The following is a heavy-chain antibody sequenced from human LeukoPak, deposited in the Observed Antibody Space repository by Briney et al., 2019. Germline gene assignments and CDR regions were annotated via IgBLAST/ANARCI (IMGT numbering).Heavy chain of an antibody. J-gene: IGHJ4*02. D-gene: IGHD6-6*01. CDR3: AKSSPRSPVDY. Sequence: GGSLRLSCTGSGFTVSSSYMSWVRQAPGKGLEWVSAISGSGGSTYYADSVKGRFTISRDNSKNTLYLQMNSLRAEDTAVYYCAKSSPRSPVDYWGQGTLVTVSS. CDR2: ISGSGGST. CDR1: GFTVSSSY. V-gene: IGHV3-23*01.